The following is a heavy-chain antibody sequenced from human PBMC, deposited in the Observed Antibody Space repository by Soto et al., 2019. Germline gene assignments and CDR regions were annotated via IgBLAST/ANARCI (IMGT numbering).Heavy chain of an antibody. V-gene: IGHV1-3*01. Sequence: ASVKVSCTAAGSTFSSHAMHLVRQDPGQRLEWMGWINAGNGNTKYSQNFQGRVAITRDTSATTAYMELRSLRSDDTAVYYCARDGRGYYDSTFDYWGQGNLVTVSS. J-gene: IGHJ4*02. CDR3: ARDGRGYYDSTFDY. D-gene: IGHD3-22*01. CDR2: INAGNGNT. CDR1: GSTFSSHA.